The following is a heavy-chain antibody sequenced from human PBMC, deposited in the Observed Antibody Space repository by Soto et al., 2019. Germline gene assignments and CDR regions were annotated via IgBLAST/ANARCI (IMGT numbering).Heavy chain of an antibody. V-gene: IGHV4-4*07. CDR1: GASLSRYY. Sequence: SETLSLTCNVSGASLSRYYWSWIRQPPGKGLEWIERIYATGDTDYNPSLKGRISMSVDMSKKQFSLTLRSVTAADTAIYYCVRDGTKNLRDRFEPWGRGILVTVSS. CDR2: IYATGDT. CDR3: VRDGTKNLRDRFEP. D-gene: IGHD1-26*01. J-gene: IGHJ5*02.